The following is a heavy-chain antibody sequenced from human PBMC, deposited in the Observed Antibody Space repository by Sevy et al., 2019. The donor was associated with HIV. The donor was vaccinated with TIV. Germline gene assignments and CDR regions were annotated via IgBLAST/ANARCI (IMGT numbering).Heavy chain of an antibody. CDR3: ARDAVEYYDSCSGSKRWFDP. CDR1: GFTFSSDS. CDR2: ISSSSSYI. V-gene: IGHV3-21*01. Sequence: GGSLRLSCAASGFTFSSDSMNWVRQAPGKGLEWVSSISSSSSYIYYADSVKGRFTISRDNAKNSLYLQMNSLRAEDTTVYYCARDAVEYYDSCSGSKRWFDPWGQGTLVTVSS. J-gene: IGHJ5*02. D-gene: IGHD3-3*01.